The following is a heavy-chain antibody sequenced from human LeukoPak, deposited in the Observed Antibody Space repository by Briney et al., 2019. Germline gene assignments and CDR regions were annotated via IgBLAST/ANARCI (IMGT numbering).Heavy chain of an antibody. CDR2: IYYSGST. J-gene: IGHJ3*02. V-gene: IGHV4-39*01. CDR3: ARGKSAFDI. Sequence: SETLSLTCTVPGGSISSSSYYWGWIRQPPGKGLEWIGSIYYSGSTYYNPSLKSRVTISVDTSKNQFSLKLSSVTAADTAVYYCARGKSAFDIWGQGTMVTVSS. CDR1: GGSISSSSYY.